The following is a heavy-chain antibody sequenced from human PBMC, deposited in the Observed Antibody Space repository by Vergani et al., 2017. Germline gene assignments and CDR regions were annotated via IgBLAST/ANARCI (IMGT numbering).Heavy chain of an antibody. D-gene: IGHD2-2*02. J-gene: IGHJ4*02. CDR1: GITFKNAW. CDR2: IRSKNDGGTA. V-gene: IGHV3-15*01. CDR3: YTYYHDD. Sequence: EVQVVESGGGLIKPGGSLRLSCVVSGITFKNAWINWVRQAPGKGLEWIGRIRSKNDGGTADYAAPLKGRFTISRDDSKDSAFLLVNNLKTEDTTCYLCYTYYHDDWGKGTLVTVSP.